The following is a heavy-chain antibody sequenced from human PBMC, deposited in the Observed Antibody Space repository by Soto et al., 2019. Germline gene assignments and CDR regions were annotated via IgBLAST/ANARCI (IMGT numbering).Heavy chain of an antibody. CDR1: GFTFSSYA. Sequence: GGSLRLSCAASGFTFSSYAMSWVRQAPGKGLEWVSAISGSGGSTYYADSVKGRFTISRDNSKNTLYLQMNSLRAEDTAVYYCAKDQSSGWYLGWFDPWGQGTLVTVSS. CDR2: ISGSGGST. D-gene: IGHD6-19*01. V-gene: IGHV3-23*01. J-gene: IGHJ5*02. CDR3: AKDQSSGWYLGWFDP.